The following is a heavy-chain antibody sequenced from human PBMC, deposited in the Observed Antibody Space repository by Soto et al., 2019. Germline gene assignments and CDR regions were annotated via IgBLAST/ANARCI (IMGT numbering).Heavy chain of an antibody. J-gene: IGHJ6*03. CDR3: TRDYSYGQNYYYYYYMDV. Sequence: GGSLRLSCTASGFTFGDYAMSWFGQAPGKGLEWVGFIRSKAYGGTTEYAASVKGRFTISRDDSKSIAYLQMNSLKTEDTAVYYCTRDYSYGQNYYYYYYMDVWGKGTTVTVSS. CDR1: GFTFGDYA. D-gene: IGHD5-18*01. CDR2: IRSKAYGGTT. V-gene: IGHV3-49*03.